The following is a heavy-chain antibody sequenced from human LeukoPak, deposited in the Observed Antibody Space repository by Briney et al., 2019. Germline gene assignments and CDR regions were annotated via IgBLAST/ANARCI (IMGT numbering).Heavy chain of an antibody. D-gene: IGHD2-21*02. V-gene: IGHV4-59*01. CDR1: GGSISSYY. J-gene: IGHJ4*02. CDR2: IYNSGST. CDR3: ARVPPYCGGDCYFDY. Sequence: SETLSLTCTVSGGSISSYYWSWIRQPPGKGLEWIGYIYNSGSTNYNPSLTSRVTISVDTSKNQFSLKLSSVTAADTAVYYCARVPPYCGGDCYFDYWGQGTLVTVSA.